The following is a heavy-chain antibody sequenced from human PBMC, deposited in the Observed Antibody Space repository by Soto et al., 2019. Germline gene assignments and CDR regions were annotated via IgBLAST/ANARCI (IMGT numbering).Heavy chain of an antibody. CDR1: GYTFIGYY. D-gene: IGHD5-12*01. CDR2: INPNSGGT. J-gene: IGHJ4*02. CDR3: ARVTGEWLRLPLGY. Sequence: AASVKVSWKASGYTFIGYYIHWVRQAPGQGLEWMGWINPNSGGTNYAQKFQGRVTMTRDTSISAAYMELSRLRSDDTAVYYCARVTGEWLRLPLGYWGQGTLVTVSS. V-gene: IGHV1-2*02.